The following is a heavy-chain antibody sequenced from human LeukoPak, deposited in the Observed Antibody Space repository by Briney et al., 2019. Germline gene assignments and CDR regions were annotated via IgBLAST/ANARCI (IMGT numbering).Heavy chain of an antibody. J-gene: IGHJ3*02. V-gene: IGHV3-33*06. Sequence: PGKSLRLSCVASGFTFNNYGMHWVRQAPGKGLDWVADIWHDGTYKFYTDSVKGRFTISRDNSKNTLYLQMNSLRADDTAVYYCAKSPRSVGYIVLEIWGQGTMVTVSS. CDR2: IWHDGTYK. CDR1: GFTFNNYG. CDR3: AKSPRSVGYIVLEI. D-gene: IGHD2-15*01.